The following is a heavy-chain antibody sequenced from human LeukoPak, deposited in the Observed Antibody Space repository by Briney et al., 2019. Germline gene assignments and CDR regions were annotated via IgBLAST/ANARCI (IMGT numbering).Heavy chain of an antibody. Sequence: SGGSLRLSCAASGFTVSSNYMSWVRQAPGKGLEWVSVIYSGGSTYYADSVKCRFTISRHNSKNTLYLQMNRLRAEDTAVYYCARDGGGEGRFGELAHEFQHWGQGTLVTVSS. CDR1: GFTVSSNY. D-gene: IGHD3-10*01. V-gene: IGHV3-53*01. CDR2: IYSGGST. J-gene: IGHJ1*01. CDR3: ARDGGGEGRFGELAHEFQH.